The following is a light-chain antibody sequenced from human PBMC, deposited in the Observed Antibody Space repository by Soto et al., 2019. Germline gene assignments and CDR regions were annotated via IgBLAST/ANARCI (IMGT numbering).Light chain of an antibody. J-gene: IGKJ5*01. CDR2: GAS. CDR1: HSISSD. CDR3: QQYNNSPLT. V-gene: IGKV3-15*01. Sequence: EIVFTHSPGTLSLSPGERASVSCRSSHSISSDYLAWHQQRPGQAPRLLIYGASTRATAIPARFSGSGSGTEFTLTISSLQSEDSSVYYCQQYNNSPLTFGGGTRLEIK.